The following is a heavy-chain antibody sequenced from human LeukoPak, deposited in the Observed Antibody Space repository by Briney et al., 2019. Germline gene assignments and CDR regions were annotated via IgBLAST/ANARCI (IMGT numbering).Heavy chain of an antibody. J-gene: IGHJ6*02. D-gene: IGHD6-13*01. CDR3: ATITIVAAGHYGMDV. CDR1: GYTFTSYS. CDR2: ISAYNGNT. Sequence: ASVKVSCKASGYTFTSYSISWVRQAPGQGLEWMGWISAYNGNTNYAQKLQGRVTMTEDTSTDTAYMELSSLRSEDTAVYYCATITIVAAGHYGMDVWGQGTTVTVSS. V-gene: IGHV1-18*01.